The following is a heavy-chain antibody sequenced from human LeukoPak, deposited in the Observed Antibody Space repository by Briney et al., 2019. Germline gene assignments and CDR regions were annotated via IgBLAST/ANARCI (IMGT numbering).Heavy chain of an antibody. CDR1: GGSISSYF. CDR3: ARDREHSSSWYYFDY. D-gene: IGHD6-13*01. CDR2: VYTSGST. J-gene: IGHJ4*02. V-gene: IGHV4-4*07. Sequence: SETLSPTCTVSGGSISSYFWSWIRQPAGKGLEWIGRVYTSGSTNYNPSLKSRVTMSVDTSKNQFSLKLSSVTAADTAVYYCARDREHSSSWYYFDYWGQGTLVTVSS.